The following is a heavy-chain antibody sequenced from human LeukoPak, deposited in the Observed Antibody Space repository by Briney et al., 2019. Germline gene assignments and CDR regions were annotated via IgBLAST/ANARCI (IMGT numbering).Heavy chain of an antibody. D-gene: IGHD3-22*01. CDR2: INPNSGGT. CDR1: GYTFTGYY. J-gene: IGHJ4*02. V-gene: IGHV1-2*06. Sequence: GASVKVSCKASGYTFTGYYMHWVRQAPGQGLEWMGRINPNSGGTNYAQKSQGRVTMTRDTSISTAYMELSRLRSDDTAVYYCARDWEYYYDSSGYYGFDYWGQGTLVTVSS. CDR3: ARDWEYYYDSSGYYGFDY.